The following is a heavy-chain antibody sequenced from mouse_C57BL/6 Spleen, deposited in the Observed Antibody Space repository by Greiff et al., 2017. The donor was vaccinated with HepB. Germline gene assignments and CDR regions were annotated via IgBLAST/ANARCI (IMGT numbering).Heavy chain of an antibody. Sequence: VQGVESGAELVRPGTSVKVSCKASGYAFTNYLIEWVKQRPGQGLEWIGVINPGSGGTNYNEKFKGKATLTADKSSSTAYMQLSSLTSEDSAVYFCARRDYDTDWYFDVWGTGTTVTVSS. CDR3: ARRDYDTDWYFDV. V-gene: IGHV1-54*01. CDR1: GYAFTNYL. D-gene: IGHD2-4*01. CDR2: INPGSGGT. J-gene: IGHJ1*03.